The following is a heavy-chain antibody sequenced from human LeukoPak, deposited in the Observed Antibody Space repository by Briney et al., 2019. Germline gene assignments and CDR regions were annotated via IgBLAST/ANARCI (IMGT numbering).Heavy chain of an antibody. CDR3: ANDLGWIQLNLG. V-gene: IGHV3-20*04. Sequence: AGSLRLAWEAAGFTFGDYGMSWVRQAPGKGLEWVSGLNWDGGTTGYADSVKGRFTISRDNAKNSLYLQMNSLRAEDTAIYYCANDLGWIQLNLGRGQGTLVTVSS. CDR2: LNWDGGTT. J-gene: IGHJ4*02. D-gene: IGHD5-24*01. CDR1: GFTFGDYG.